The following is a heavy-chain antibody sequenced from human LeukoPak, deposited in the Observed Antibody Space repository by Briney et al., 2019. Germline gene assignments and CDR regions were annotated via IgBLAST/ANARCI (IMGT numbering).Heavy chain of an antibody. D-gene: IGHD6-19*01. V-gene: IGHV3-21*04. CDR2: ISSSSSYI. J-gene: IGHJ4*02. Sequence: PGGSLRLSCAASGFTFDDYGMNWVRQAPGKGLEWVSSISSSSSYIYYADSVKGRFTISRDNAKNSLYLQMNSLRAEDTAVYYCAKDVTEYSSGPSYYFDYWGQGTLVTVSS. CDR3: AKDVTEYSSGPSYYFDY. CDR1: GFTFDDYG.